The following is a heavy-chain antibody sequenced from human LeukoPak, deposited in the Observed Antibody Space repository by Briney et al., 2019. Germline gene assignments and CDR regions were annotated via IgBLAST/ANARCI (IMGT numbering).Heavy chain of an antibody. CDR1: GFTFSSYW. Sequence: PGGSLRLSCAASGFTFSSYWMHWVRQAPGKGLVWVSRINSDGSSTSYADSVKGRFTISRDNAKNTLYLQMNSLRAEDTAVYYCAREGRVYDILTGYLFRPFDYWGQGTLVTVSS. V-gene: IGHV3-74*01. CDR3: AREGRVYDILTGYLFRPFDY. CDR2: INSDGSST. J-gene: IGHJ4*02. D-gene: IGHD3-9*01.